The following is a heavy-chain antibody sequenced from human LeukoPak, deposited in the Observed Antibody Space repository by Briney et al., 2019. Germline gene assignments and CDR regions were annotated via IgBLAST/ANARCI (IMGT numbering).Heavy chain of an antibody. CDR2: IYYSGST. Sequence: SETLSLTCTVSGGSISSGDYYWSWIRQPPGKGLEWIGYIYYSGSTYYNPSLKSRVTISVDTSKNQFSLKLSSVTAADTVVYYCAREDILTGYEDYWGQGTLVTVSS. V-gene: IGHV4-30-4*01. CDR3: AREDILTGYEDY. D-gene: IGHD3-9*01. CDR1: GGSISSGDYY. J-gene: IGHJ4*02.